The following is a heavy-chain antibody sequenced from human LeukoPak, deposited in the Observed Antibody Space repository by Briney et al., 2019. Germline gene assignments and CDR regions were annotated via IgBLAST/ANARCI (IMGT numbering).Heavy chain of an antibody. J-gene: IGHJ4*02. Sequence: ASVKVSCKASGYTFTGYYMHWVRQAPGQGLEWMGWINPNSGGTNYAQKFQGRVTMTRDTSISTAYMELSRLRSDDTAAYYCARASPGTTVTFDYWGQGTLVTVSS. CDR3: ARASPGTTVTFDY. V-gene: IGHV1-2*02. CDR1: GYTFTGYY. CDR2: INPNSGGT. D-gene: IGHD4-11*01.